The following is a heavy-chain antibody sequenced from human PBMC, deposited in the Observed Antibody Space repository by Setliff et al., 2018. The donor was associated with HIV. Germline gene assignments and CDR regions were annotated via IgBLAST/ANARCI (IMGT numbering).Heavy chain of an antibody. Sequence: SETLSLTCAVSGYSISSGCYWGWIRQPPGKGLEWIGSVYYSGRTYYNPSLKSRVTISVDTSKNQVSLTLSSVTPADTAVYYCARHICGTTACYAVDVWGPGTMVTVSS. CDR2: VYYSGRT. J-gene: IGHJ3*01. CDR1: GYSISSGCY. CDR3: ARHICGTTACYAVDV. V-gene: IGHV4-38-2*01. D-gene: IGHD2-2*01.